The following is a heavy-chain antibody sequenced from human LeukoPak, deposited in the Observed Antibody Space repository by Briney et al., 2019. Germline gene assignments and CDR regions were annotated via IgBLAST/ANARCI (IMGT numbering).Heavy chain of an antibody. D-gene: IGHD3-16*02. J-gene: IGHJ4*02. CDR3: ATADAKYDYIWGSYPNPYLDH. Sequence: GGSLRLSCVASGFTLNAYAMSGVRPAPGRGVEGVSAISGCALTTLYADSVEGRSTISIDNSNNSLPLQINSLRAEHSAVYLCATADAKYDYIWGSYPNPYLDHWGQGTRVTVSS. CDR1: GFTLNAYA. V-gene: IGHV3-23*01. CDR2: ISGCALTT.